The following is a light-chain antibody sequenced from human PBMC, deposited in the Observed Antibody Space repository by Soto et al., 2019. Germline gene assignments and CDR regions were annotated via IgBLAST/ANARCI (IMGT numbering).Light chain of an antibody. V-gene: IGKV3-20*01. J-gene: IGKJ1*01. CDR1: QSVGNAF. CDR3: HQYAGSPTT. Sequence: EIVVTQSPGTLSLSAEERATLSCRTSQSVGNAFIGWYQQKPGQAPRFIMYGTSGRATGTPDRFSGSGSGTDFTLTISRLEPEDFAVYYCHQYAGSPTTFGQGTKVEIK. CDR2: GTS.